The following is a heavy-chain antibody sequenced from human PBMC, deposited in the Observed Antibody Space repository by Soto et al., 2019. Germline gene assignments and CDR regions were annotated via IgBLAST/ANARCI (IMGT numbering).Heavy chain of an antibody. V-gene: IGHV3-30*18. CDR1: GFSFSNYG. J-gene: IGHJ5*02. CDR2: VSSDGNNK. Sequence: QVHLVESGGGVLQPGTSLRLSCVASGFSFSNYGMHWVRQAPGKGLEWVAFVSSDGNNKYYAESVKGRFTISRDNSKNTLFLQMDRLTVVDTAVYYCAKDRVIQLLPIWPDTWDQGTLVTVSS. CDR3: AKDRVIQLLPIWPDT. D-gene: IGHD2-2*01.